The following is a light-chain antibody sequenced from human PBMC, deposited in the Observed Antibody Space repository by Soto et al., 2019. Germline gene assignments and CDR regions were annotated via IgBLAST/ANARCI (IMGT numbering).Light chain of an antibody. V-gene: IGKV3-15*01. CDR3: QQYNTWAPYT. J-gene: IGKJ2*01. Sequence: EIVMTQSPATLSVSPGERVTLSCRASRSVGSNLAWYQQKPGQAPRLLIYDASTRATGLPARFSGSGSGTDFTLTISNLQSEGFAVYYGQQYNTWAPYTFGPGTKVDIK. CDR1: RSVGSN. CDR2: DAS.